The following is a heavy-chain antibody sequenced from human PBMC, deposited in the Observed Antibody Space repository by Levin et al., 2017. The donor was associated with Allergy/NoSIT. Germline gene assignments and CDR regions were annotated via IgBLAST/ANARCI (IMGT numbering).Heavy chain of an antibody. J-gene: IGHJ4*02. CDR3: AKEVEGYSYGYEPAFDY. CDR2: ISWDGGST. Sequence: GGSLRLSCAASGFTFDDYTMHWVRQAPGKGLEWVSLISWDGGSTYYADSVKGRFTISRDNSKNSLYLQMNSLRTEDTALYYCAKEVEGYSYGYEPAFDYWGQGTLVTVSS. CDR1: GFTFDDYT. V-gene: IGHV3-43*01. D-gene: IGHD5-18*01.